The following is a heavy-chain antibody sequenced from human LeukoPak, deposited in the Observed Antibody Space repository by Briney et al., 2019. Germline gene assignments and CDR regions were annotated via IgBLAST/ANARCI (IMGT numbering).Heavy chain of an antibody. Sequence: GGSLRLSCAASGFTFSSYSMNWVRQAPGKGLEWVSSISSSSSYIYYADSVKGRFTISRDNAKNSLYLQMNSLRAEDTAVYYCARGGPGRYGSGSYGYNWFDPWGQGTLVTVSS. D-gene: IGHD3-10*01. J-gene: IGHJ5*02. CDR3: ARGGPGRYGSGSYGYNWFDP. CDR2: ISSSSSYI. CDR1: GFTFSSYS. V-gene: IGHV3-21*01.